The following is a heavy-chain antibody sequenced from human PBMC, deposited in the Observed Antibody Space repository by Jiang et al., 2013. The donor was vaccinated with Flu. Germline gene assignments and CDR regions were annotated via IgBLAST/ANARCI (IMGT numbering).Heavy chain of an antibody. CDR2: ISGSGGST. CDR3: AKDRMGIIVGATYAFDI. Sequence: VQLLESGGGLVQPGGSLRLSCAASGFTFSSYAMSWVRQAPGKGLEWVSAISGSGGSTYYADSVKGRFTISRDNSKNTLYLQMNSLRAEDTAVYYCAKDRMGIIVGATYAFDIWGQGTMVTVSS. CDR1: GFTFSSYA. J-gene: IGHJ3*02. D-gene: IGHD1-26*01. V-gene: IGHV3-23*01.